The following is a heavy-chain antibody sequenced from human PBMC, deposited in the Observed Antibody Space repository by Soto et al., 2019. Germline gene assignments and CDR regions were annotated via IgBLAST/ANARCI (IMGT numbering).Heavy chain of an antibody. D-gene: IGHD2-21*01. CDR2: VNPLFSET. J-gene: IGHJ6*02. Sequence: QEILVQSGAEVRKPGSSVKISCQTSGGDFKNFAINWLRQAPGQGPEWLGSVNPLFSETYYSPEVQDRLTIIADKSTATSYMELRSLRFDDAATYYCARSSIAVIAAQGHFYAMDVWGQGTTVTVSS. CDR3: ARSSIAVIAAQGHFYAMDV. V-gene: IGHV1-69*06. CDR1: GGDFKNFA.